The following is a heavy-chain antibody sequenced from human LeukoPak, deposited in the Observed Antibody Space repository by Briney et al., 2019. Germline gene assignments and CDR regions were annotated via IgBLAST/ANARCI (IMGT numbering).Heavy chain of an antibody. CDR2: TKNKANSYTT. V-gene: IGHV3-72*01. D-gene: IGHD3-10*01. CDR1: GFTFSDHY. CDR3: ARGSSGVTISSYGMDV. J-gene: IGHJ6*04. Sequence: GGSLSLSCAASGFTFSDHYMDWVRQAPGKGLEWVGRTKNKANSYTTQYAASVKGRFTISRDDSKNSLYLQMNSLKTEDTAVYYCARGSSGVTISSYGMDVWGKGTTVTVSS.